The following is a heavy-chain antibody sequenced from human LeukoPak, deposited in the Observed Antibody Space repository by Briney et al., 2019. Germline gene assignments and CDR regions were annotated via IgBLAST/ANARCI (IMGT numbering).Heavy chain of an antibody. D-gene: IGHD2-15*01. Sequence: GESLKISCQGSGYSFTTYWIAWVRQMPGKGLGWMGIIYPGDSDTRYSPSFQGQVTISADRSISTAFLQWSSLKASDTAMYYCARQQVAYYYYYGMDVWGKGTTVTVSS. CDR3: ARQQVAYYYYYGMDV. CDR1: GYSFTTYW. V-gene: IGHV5-51*01. CDR2: IYPGDSDT. J-gene: IGHJ6*04.